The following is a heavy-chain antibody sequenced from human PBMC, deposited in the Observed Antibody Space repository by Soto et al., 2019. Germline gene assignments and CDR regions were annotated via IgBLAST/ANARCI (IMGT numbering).Heavy chain of an antibody. CDR2: IVVGSGNT. CDR3: AAVSRSYSDAFDI. D-gene: IGHD1-26*01. J-gene: IGHJ3*02. Sequence: SVKVSCKASGFTFTSSAVQWVRQARGQRLEWIGWIVVGSGNTNYAQKFQERVTITGDMSTSTAYMELSSLRSEDTAVYYCAAVSRSYSDAFDIWGQGTMVTVSS. CDR1: GFTFTSSA. V-gene: IGHV1-58*01.